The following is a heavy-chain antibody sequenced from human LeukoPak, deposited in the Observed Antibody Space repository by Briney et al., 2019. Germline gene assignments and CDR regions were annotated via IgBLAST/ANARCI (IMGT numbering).Heavy chain of an antibody. CDR3: AKDDSSGYSALDY. D-gene: IGHD3-22*01. CDR1: GFTFDDYA. CDR2: ISWNSGSI. Sequence: GGSLRLSCAASGFTFDDYAMHWVRQAPGKGLEWVSGISWNSGSIGYADSVKGRFTISRDNAKNSLYLQMNSLRAEDTALYYCAKDDSSGYSALDYWGQGTLVTVSS. J-gene: IGHJ4*02. V-gene: IGHV3-9*01.